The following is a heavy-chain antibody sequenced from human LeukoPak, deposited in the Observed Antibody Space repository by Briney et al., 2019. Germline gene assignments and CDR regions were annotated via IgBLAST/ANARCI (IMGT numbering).Heavy chain of an antibody. CDR3: ARDRNPGLDY. J-gene: IGHJ4*02. CDR1: GGSISSSSYY. Sequence: SETLSLTCTVSGGSISSSSYYWGWIRQPPEKGLEWIGSIYYSGSTYYNPSLKSRVTISVDTSKNQFSLKLSSVTAADTAVYYCARDRNPGLDYWGQGTLVTVSS. D-gene: IGHD1-14*01. V-gene: IGHV4-39*07. CDR2: IYYSGST.